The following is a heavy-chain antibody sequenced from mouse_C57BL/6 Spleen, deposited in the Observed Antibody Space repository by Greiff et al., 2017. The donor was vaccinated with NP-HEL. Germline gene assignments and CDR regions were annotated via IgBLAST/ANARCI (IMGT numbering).Heavy chain of an antibody. V-gene: IGHV1-66*01. J-gene: IGHJ2*01. D-gene: IGHD3-1*01. CDR3: VRSRVNFDY. CDR2: IYPGSGNT. Sequence: QVQLKESGPELVKPGASVKISCKASGYSFTSYYIHWVKQRPGQGLEWIGWIYPGSGNTKYNEKFKGKAKLTADTSSSTAYMQLSSLTSEDSAVYYCVRSRVNFDYWGQGTTLTVSS. CDR1: GYSFTSYY.